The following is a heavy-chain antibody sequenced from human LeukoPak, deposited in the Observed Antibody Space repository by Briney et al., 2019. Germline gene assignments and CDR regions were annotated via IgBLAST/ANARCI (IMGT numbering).Heavy chain of an antibody. Sequence: GESLKISCKGSGYSLTNYWIGWVRQMPGKGLEGMGIIYPGGSDTRYSPSFQGQVTISADKSITTAYLQWSSLKASDSAMYYCALVISTHYYDYWGQGTLVTVSS. V-gene: IGHV5-51*01. J-gene: IGHJ4*02. CDR3: ALVISTHYYDY. CDR1: GYSLTNYW. CDR2: IYPGGSDT. D-gene: IGHD3-22*01.